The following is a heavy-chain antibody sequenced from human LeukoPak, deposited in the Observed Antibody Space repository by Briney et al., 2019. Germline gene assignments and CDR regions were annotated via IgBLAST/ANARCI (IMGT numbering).Heavy chain of an antibody. D-gene: IGHD2-15*01. CDR3: AKWGCSGANCYPFAY. V-gene: IGHV3-23*01. Sequence: GGSLRLSCAASGFTFSSYAMSWVRQAPGKGLEWVSAINGSGGRIYYADSVKGRFTISRDNSKSTLYLQMNSLRAEDTAVYYCAKWGCSGANCYPFAYWGQGTLVTVSS. CDR1: GFTFSSYA. CDR2: INGSGGRI. J-gene: IGHJ4*02.